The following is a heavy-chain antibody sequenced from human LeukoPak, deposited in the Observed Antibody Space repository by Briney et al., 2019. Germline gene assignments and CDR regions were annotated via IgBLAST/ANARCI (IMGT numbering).Heavy chain of an antibody. CDR3: ARFGRIAARPADAFDI. D-gene: IGHD6-6*01. Sequence: GGSLRLSCAASGFKFSDYYMGWIRQAPGKGLEYISYISSGGTYTDYADSVKGRFTISRHNSKNTLYLQMNSLRAEDTAVYYCARFGRIAARPADAFDIWGQGTMVTVSS. J-gene: IGHJ3*02. CDR1: GFKFSDYY. CDR2: ISSGGTYT. V-gene: IGHV3-11*03.